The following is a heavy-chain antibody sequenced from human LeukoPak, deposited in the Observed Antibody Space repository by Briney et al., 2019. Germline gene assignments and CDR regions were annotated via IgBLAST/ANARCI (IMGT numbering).Heavy chain of an antibody. Sequence: PGGSLRLSCAASGFSFRSSWMNWVRQAPGKGLQWVANINPEGSQTRFVDSVMGRFTMSKDNVKNSLYLQMNSLRAEDTAVFYCAAWTDRGYNFWGQGTVVTVSS. J-gene: IGHJ4*02. CDR2: INPEGSQT. D-gene: IGHD5-24*01. CDR3: AAWTDRGYNF. CDR1: GFSFRSSW. V-gene: IGHV3-7*01.